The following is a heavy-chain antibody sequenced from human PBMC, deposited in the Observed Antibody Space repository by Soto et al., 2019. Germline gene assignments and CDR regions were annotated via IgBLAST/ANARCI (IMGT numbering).Heavy chain of an antibody. V-gene: IGHV1-69*13. Sequence: SVKGPGNASGCTFSSDAISWVRQAPGQVLECIGGIIPIFGTANYAQNFQGRVTITADESTSKAYMELSSLRSEDTAVYYCATKFADVDTALGGWYYDLWVRGPLVTVS. CDR3: ATKFADVDTALGGWYYDL. CDR2: IIPIFGTA. CDR1: GCTFSSDA. J-gene: IGHJ2*01. D-gene: IGHD5-18*01.